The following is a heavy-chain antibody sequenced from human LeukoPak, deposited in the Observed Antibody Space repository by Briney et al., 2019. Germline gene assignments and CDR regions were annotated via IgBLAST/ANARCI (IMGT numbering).Heavy chain of an antibody. J-gene: IGHJ6*02. CDR1: GDTLTELS. V-gene: IGHV1-24*01. CDR3: ATYDGRDYMSYYGMDV. D-gene: IGHD3-16*01. Sequence: ASVKVSCKVSGDTLTELSMHWLRQAPGKGLEWMGGFDPEDGETIYAQKFQGRVTMTEDTSTDTAYMELSSLRSEDTAVYYCATYDGRDYMSYYGMDVWGQGTTVTVSS. CDR2: FDPEDGET.